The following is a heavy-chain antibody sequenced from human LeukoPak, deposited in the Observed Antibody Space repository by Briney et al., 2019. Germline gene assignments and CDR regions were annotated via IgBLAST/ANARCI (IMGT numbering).Heavy chain of an antibody. J-gene: IGHJ5*02. V-gene: IGHV3-30*18. D-gene: IGHD3-3*01. CDR3: AKDEERWSGGFDP. Sequence: TGGSLRLSCAASGFTFSSYGMHWVHQAPGKGLEWVAVISYDGSNKYYADSVKGRFTISRDNSKNTLYLQMNSLRAEDTAVYYCAKDEERWSGGFDPWGQGTLVTVSS. CDR2: ISYDGSNK. CDR1: GFTFSSYG.